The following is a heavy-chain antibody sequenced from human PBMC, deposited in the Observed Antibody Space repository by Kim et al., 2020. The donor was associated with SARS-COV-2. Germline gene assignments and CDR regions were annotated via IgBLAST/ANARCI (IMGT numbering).Heavy chain of an antibody. V-gene: IGHV4-34*01. CDR2: INHSGST. CDR3: ARGYYYGSGSYYSSFDYY. D-gene: IGHD3-10*01. Sequence: SETLSLTCAVYGGSFSGYYWSWIRQPPGKGLEWIGEINHSGSTNYNPSLKSRVTISVDTSKNQFSLKLSSVTAADTAVYYCARGYYYGSGSYYSSFDYY. CDR1: GGSFSGYY. J-gene: IGHJ6*01.